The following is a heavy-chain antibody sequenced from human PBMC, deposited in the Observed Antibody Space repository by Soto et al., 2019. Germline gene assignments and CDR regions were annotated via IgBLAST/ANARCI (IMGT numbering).Heavy chain of an antibody. CDR1: GYTFTGYY. V-gene: IGHV1-2*04. J-gene: IGHJ6*02. D-gene: IGHD3-10*01. CDR3: ARNDMVRGVLYHYYGMDV. CDR2: INPNSGGT. Sequence: ASVKVSCKASGYTFTGYYMHWVRQAPGQGLEWMGWINPNSGGTNYAQKFQGWVTMTRDTSISTAYMELSRLRSDDTAVYYCARNDMVRGVLYHYYGMDVWGQGTTVTVSS.